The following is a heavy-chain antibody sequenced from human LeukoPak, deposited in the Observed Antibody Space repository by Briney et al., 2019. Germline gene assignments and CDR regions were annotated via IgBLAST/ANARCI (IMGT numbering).Heavy chain of an antibody. Sequence: PGGSLRLSCAASGFTFSSSWMHWVRQAPGKGLVWVSHINSDGSNTKYADSVKGRFTISRDNAKNTLSLQMNSLRAEDTAVYYCAREFGDYGDYSIWFDPWGQGTLVTVSS. CDR3: AREFGDYGDYSIWFDP. CDR2: INSDGSNT. V-gene: IGHV3-74*03. CDR1: GFTFSSSW. J-gene: IGHJ5*02. D-gene: IGHD4-17*01.